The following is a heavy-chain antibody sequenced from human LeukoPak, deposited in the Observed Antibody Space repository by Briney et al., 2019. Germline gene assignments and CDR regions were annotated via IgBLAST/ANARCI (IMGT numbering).Heavy chain of an antibody. J-gene: IGHJ4*02. V-gene: IGHV3-48*03. D-gene: IGHD2-2*01. CDR3: ARPDSTTGY. Sequence: GGSLRLSCAASGFTFSSYEMNWVRQDPGKGLEWVSYISSSGSTIYYADSVKGRFTISRDNAKNSLYLQMNSLRAEATAVYYCARPDSTTGYWGQGTLVTVSS. CDR1: GFTFSSYE. CDR2: ISSSGSTI.